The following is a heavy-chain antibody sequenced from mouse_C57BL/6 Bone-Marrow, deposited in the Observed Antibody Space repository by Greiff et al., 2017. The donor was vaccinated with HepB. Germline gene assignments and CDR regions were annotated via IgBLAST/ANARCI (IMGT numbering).Heavy chain of an antibody. V-gene: IGHV1-76*01. Sequence: VQLQESGAELVRPGASVKLSCKASGYTFTDYYINWVKQRPGQGLEWIARIYPGSGNTYYNEKFKGKATLTAEKSSSTAYMQLSSLTSEDSAVYFCARHLFYWGQGTSVTVSS. CDR2: IYPGSGNT. CDR1: GYTFTDYY. CDR3: ARHLFY. J-gene: IGHJ4*01.